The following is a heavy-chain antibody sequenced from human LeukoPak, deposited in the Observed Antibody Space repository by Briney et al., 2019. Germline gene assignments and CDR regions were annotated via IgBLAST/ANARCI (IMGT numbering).Heavy chain of an antibody. Sequence: PSETLSLTCTVSGGSISNYYWSWIRQPPGKGLEWIGYIYYSGTTNYNPSLKSRVTISVDTSKNQFSLKLNSVAAADTAVYYCARGVYIAAAQYGYWGQGTLVTVSS. V-gene: IGHV4-59*01. CDR3: ARGVYIAAAQYGY. D-gene: IGHD6-13*01. J-gene: IGHJ4*02. CDR1: GGSISNYY. CDR2: IYYSGTT.